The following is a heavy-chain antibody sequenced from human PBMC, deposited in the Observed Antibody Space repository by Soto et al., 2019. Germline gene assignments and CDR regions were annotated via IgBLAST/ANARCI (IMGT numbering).Heavy chain of an antibody. CDR2: INPNSGGT. CDR1: GYTFTGYY. V-gene: IGHV1-2*02. Sequence: ASVKVSCKASGYTFTGYYRHCVRQAPGQVLEWIGWINPNSGGTNYAQKFQGRVTMTRDTSISTAYMELSRLRSDDTAVYYCARDPPSARFSYDHWGQGPLVTVSS. J-gene: IGHJ5*02. CDR3: ARDPPSARFSYDH. D-gene: IGHD6-6*01.